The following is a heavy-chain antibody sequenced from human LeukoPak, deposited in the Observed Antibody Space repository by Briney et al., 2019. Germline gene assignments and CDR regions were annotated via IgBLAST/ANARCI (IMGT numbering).Heavy chain of an antibody. CDR2: ISAYNGNT. Sequence: WASVKVSCKASGYTFTSYGISWVRQAPGQGLEWMGWISAYNGNTNYAQKLQGRVTMTTDTSTSTAYMELRSLRSDDTAVYYCARDCGGDCYPTALGYWGQGTLVTVSS. J-gene: IGHJ4*02. CDR1: GYTFTSYG. D-gene: IGHD2-21*02. V-gene: IGHV1-18*01. CDR3: ARDCGGDCYPTALGY.